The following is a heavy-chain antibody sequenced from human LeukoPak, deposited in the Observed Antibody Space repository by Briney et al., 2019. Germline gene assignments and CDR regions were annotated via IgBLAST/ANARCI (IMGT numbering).Heavy chain of an antibody. CDR3: ARAGYDYVWGSYRHDAFDI. J-gene: IGHJ3*02. CDR1: GGSFSGYY. V-gene: IGHV4-34*01. D-gene: IGHD3-16*02. CDR2: INHSGST. Sequence: SETLSLTCAVYGGSFSGYYWSWIRQPPGKGLEWIGEINHSGSTNYNPSLKSRVTISVDTSKNQFSLKLSSVTAADTAVYYCARAGYDYVWGSYRHDAFDIWGQGTMVTVSS.